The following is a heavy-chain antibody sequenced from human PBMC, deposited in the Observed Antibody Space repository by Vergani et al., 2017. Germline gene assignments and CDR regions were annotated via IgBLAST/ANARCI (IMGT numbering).Heavy chain of an antibody. CDR2: ISGHDHRT. J-gene: IGHJ4*02. Sequence: EVQLLESGGGSVQPGESLRLSCVASGFRFREHGMNWVRQAPGKGLEWVSGISGHDHRTLYADSVKGRFIISRDDSKNTLSLQMSSLRVEDTAVYYYAELYGDDGYSPFWGQGTLVTVSS. D-gene: IGHD5-18*01. V-gene: IGHV3-23*01. CDR3: AELYGDDGYSPF. CDR1: GFRFREHG.